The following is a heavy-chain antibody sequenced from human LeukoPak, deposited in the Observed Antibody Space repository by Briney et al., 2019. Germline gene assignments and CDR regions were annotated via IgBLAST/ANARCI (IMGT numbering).Heavy chain of an antibody. Sequence: GGSLRLSCAASGFTFNNYAMTWVRQAPGKGLEWVSVVSGSGDNTNYADSVKGRFTISKDNSKNTLYLQMNSLRAEDTAVYYCAKMDGYSPGYWGQGTLVTVSS. CDR3: AKMDGYSPGY. D-gene: IGHD5-24*01. V-gene: IGHV3-23*01. J-gene: IGHJ4*02. CDR1: GFTFNNYA. CDR2: VSGSGDNT.